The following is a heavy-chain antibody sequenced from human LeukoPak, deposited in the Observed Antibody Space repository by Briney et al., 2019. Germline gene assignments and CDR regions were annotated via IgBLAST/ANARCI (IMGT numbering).Heavy chain of an antibody. CDR2: INQDGSEK. D-gene: IGHD3-10*01. CDR1: GFTFNNYW. V-gene: IGHV3-7*05. J-gene: IGHJ4*02. Sequence: GGSLRLSCAASGFTFNNYWMNWVRQVPGKGLEWVANINQDGSEKDYVDSVKGRFTISRDNAKNSLYLQMNSLRAEDTAVYYCVLARGSNWGQGTLVTVSS. CDR3: VLARGSN.